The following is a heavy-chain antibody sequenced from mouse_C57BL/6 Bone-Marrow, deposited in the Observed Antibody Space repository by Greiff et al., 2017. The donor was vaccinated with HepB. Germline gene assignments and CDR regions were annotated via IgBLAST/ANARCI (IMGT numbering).Heavy chain of an antibody. D-gene: IGHD1-1*01. J-gene: IGHJ2*01. CDR1: GYTFTSYG. CDR2: IYPRSGNT. CDR3: ARDYYGRHFDY. V-gene: IGHV1-81*01. Sequence: VKLMESGAELARPGASVKLSCKASGYTFTSYGISWVKQRTGQGLEWIGEIYPRSGNTYYNEKFKGKATLTADKSSSTAYMELRSLTSEDSAVYFCARDYYGRHFDYWGQGTTLTVSS.